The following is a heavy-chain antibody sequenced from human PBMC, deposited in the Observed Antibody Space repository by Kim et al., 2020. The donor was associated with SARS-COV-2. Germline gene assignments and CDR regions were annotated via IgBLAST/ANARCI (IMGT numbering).Heavy chain of an antibody. D-gene: IGHD2-21*01. V-gene: IGHV3-72*01. J-gene: IGHJ4*02. CDR3: ARGGGGNWATTVMDY. CDR2: IRNEANSYTT. Sequence: GGSLRLSCAASGFAFSDHYMDWVRQAPGEGLEWVGRIRNEANSYTTEYAASVKGRFTVSRDDSQNSVFLQMDSLKTDDTAVYYCARGGGGNWATTVMDYLGQGTLVTVSS. CDR1: GFAFSDHY.